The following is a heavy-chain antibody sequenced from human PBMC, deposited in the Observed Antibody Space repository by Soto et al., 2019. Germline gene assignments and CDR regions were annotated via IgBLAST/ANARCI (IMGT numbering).Heavy chain of an antibody. CDR1: GGSISSGGYS. J-gene: IGHJ4*02. Sequence: SETLSLTCAVSGGSISSGGYSWSWIRQPPGKGLEWIGYIYHSGSTYYNPSLKSRVTISVDRSKNQFSLKLSSVTAADTAVYYCARGDGGEFAYWGQGTLVTVSS. CDR2: IYHSGST. CDR3: ARGDGGEFAY. V-gene: IGHV4-30-2*01. D-gene: IGHD2-21*01.